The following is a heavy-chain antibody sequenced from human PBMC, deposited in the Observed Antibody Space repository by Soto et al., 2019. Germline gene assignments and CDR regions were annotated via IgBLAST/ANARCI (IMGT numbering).Heavy chain of an antibody. CDR1: GGTFSNYT. CDR2: IIPVFGTT. CDR3: ARYSPYIVVRKPTGNQDYYGMDV. Sequence: QVQLVQSGAEVKKPGSSVKVFCKASGGTFSNYTISWVRQAPGQGLEWMGGIIPVFGTTDYEQKFQGRVTITADGSTSKAYMKLSSLRSADTAVYYCARYSPYIVVRKPTGNQDYYGMDVWGQGTTVTVAS. D-gene: IGHD2-2*01. V-gene: IGHV1-69*01. J-gene: IGHJ6*02.